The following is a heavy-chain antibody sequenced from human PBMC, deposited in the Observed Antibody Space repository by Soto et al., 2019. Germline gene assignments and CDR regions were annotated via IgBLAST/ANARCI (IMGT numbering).Heavy chain of an antibody. Sequence: PGESLKISCKGSGYKFTSYWIGWVRQMPGKGLEWMGVIYPGDSDTRYSSSFEGQVTISADKSITSVYLQWSSLKASDTAMYYCASGCYFDSSGHYGGCGADDSFDIWGQGTMVTVSS. CDR3: ASGCYFDSSGHYGGCGADDSFDI. CDR1: GYKFTSYW. J-gene: IGHJ3*02. D-gene: IGHD3-22*01. V-gene: IGHV5-51*01. CDR2: IYPGDSDT.